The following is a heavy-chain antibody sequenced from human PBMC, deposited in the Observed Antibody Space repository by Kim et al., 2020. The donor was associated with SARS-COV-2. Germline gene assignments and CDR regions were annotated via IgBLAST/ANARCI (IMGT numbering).Heavy chain of an antibody. J-gene: IGHJ4*02. V-gene: IGHV3-23*05. CDR2: TYIGGET. D-gene: IGHD2-2*01. Sequence: GGSLRLSCAASGFTFTTDAMNWVRQAPGKGLEWVSGTYIGGETYYADSVKGRFTISTDNSNNTQYLQMTSLRAEDTGLYYCAKRPGGTYHIDYWGQGSLVTVSS. CDR1: GFTFTTDA. CDR3: AKRPGGTYHIDY.